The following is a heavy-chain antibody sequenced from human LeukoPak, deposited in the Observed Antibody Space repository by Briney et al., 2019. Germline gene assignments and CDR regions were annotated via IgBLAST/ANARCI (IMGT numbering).Heavy chain of an antibody. V-gene: IGHV1-2*02. D-gene: IGHD4-17*01. CDR2: INPNSGGT. Sequence: ASVKVSCKASGYTFTGYYMHWVRQAPGQGLEWMGWINPNSGGTNYAQKFQGRVTMTRDTSISTAYMELSRLRSDDTAVYYCARVSTVTTYDDAFDIWGQGTMVTVSS. CDR1: GYTFTGYY. J-gene: IGHJ3*02. CDR3: ARVSTVTTYDDAFDI.